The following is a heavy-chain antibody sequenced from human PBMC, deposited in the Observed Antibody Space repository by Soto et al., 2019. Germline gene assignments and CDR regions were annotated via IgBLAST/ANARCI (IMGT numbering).Heavy chain of an antibody. CDR2: IVVGSGNT. Sequence: SVKVSCKASGFTFTSSAVQWVRQAIGQRLEWIGWIVVGSGNTNYAQKXXERVTITREMSTSTAYMELSSLRSEDTAVYYCAAELEYSSSSGRGNVWGQGTTVTVSS. CDR3: AAELEYSSSSGRGNV. CDR1: GFTFTSSA. D-gene: IGHD6-6*01. J-gene: IGHJ6*02. V-gene: IGHV1-58*01.